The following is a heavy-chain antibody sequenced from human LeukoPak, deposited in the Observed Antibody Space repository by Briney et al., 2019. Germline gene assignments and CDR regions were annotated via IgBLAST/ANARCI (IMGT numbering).Heavy chain of an antibody. J-gene: IGHJ6*03. CDR1: GDTFTTFD. V-gene: IGHV1-8*01. Sequence: GASVTVSCKASGDTFTTFDINWVRQAPGQGLEWMGWMNPNSGNTGYAQKFQGRVTMTMNTSITTAYMELSSLISEDTAVYYCARGPQWRGDYYYIDVWGRGTTVTVSS. D-gene: IGHD6-19*01. CDR2: MNPNSGNT. CDR3: ARGPQWRGDYYYIDV.